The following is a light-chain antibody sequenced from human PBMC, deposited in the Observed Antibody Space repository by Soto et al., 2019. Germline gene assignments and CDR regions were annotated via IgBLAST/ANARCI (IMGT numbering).Light chain of an antibody. V-gene: IGLV2-14*01. J-gene: IGLJ1*01. CDR3: KSFTTSDTYV. CDR1: SSDVGAYNY. CDR2: DVS. Sequence: QSVLTQPVSVSGSPGQSIAISCTGTSSDVGAYNYVSWYQQYPGKAPKLVIFDVSYRPSGVSTRFSGSKSGNTASLTISGLQAEDEDDYYCKSFTTSDTYVLGTGTKVTIL.